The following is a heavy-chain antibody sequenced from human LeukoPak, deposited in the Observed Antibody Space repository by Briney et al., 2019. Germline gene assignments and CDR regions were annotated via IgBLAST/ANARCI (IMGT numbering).Heavy chain of an antibody. CDR2: AYHSGST. CDR3: ARDLDFGSAATPLGADY. D-gene: IGHD2-15*01. CDR1: SYSIGSHYY. Sequence: SETLSLTCTVSSYSIGSHYYWGWIRQPPGKGLEWIGSAYHSGSTYYNPSLKSRVTISVDTSKNQFSLKLSSVTAADTAVYYCARDLDFGSAATPLGADYWGQGTLVTVSS. V-gene: IGHV4-38-2*02. J-gene: IGHJ4*02.